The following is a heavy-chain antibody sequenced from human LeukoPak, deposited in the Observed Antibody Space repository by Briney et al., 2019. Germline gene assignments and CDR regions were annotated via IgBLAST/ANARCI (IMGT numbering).Heavy chain of an antibody. V-gene: IGHV3-23*01. CDR3: AKDSVNRLYSYADL. D-gene: IGHD3-10*01. CDR1: GFTFSIYA. J-gene: IGHJ5*02. CDR2: INYSDGKT. Sequence: PGGSLRLSCSGSGFTFSIYAMNWVRQAPGKGLEWVSGINYSDGKTSYADSVKGRFTISRDNSRNTLYLQMNSLRVEGTAVYYCAKDSVNRLYSYADLWGQGILVTVSS.